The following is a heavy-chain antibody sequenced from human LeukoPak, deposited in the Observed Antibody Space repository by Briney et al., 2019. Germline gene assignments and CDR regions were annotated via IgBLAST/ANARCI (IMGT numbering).Heavy chain of an antibody. CDR1: GGSISSSSYY. CDR2: IYYSGST. CDR3: ARRYMGDYAFWYFDL. D-gene: IGHD4-17*01. V-gene: IGHV4-39*01. Sequence: SETLSLTCTVSGGSISSSSYYWGWIRQPPGKGLEWIGSIYYSGSTYYNPSLKSRVTISVDTSKNQFYLKLSSVTAADTAVYYCARRYMGDYAFWYFDLWGRGTLVTVSS. J-gene: IGHJ2*01.